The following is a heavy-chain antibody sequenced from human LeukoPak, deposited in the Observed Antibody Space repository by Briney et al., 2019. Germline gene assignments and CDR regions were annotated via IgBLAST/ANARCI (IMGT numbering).Heavy chain of an antibody. Sequence: GRSLRPSCAASGFTFDDYAMHWVRQAPGKGLEWVSGISWNSGSIGYADSVKGRFTISRDNAKNSLYLQMNSLRAEDMALYYCAKDLCAVTTGCAFDIWGQGTMVTVSS. V-gene: IGHV3-9*03. CDR2: ISWNSGSI. D-gene: IGHD4-17*01. J-gene: IGHJ3*02. CDR1: GFTFDDYA. CDR3: AKDLCAVTTGCAFDI.